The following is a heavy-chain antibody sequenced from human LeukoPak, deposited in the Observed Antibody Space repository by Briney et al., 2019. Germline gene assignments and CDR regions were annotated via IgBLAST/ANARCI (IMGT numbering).Heavy chain of an antibody. CDR1: GLTVSSNY. CDR3: ARGAYGSGSYGDNWFDP. CDR2: IYSGGST. Sequence: PGRSLRLSCAASGLTVSSNYMNWVRQAPGKGLEWVSVIYSGGSTYYADSVKGRFTISRDNSKNTLYLQMNSLRAEDTAVYYCARGAYGSGSYGDNWFDPWGQGTLVTVSS. J-gene: IGHJ5*02. V-gene: IGHV3-66*01. D-gene: IGHD3-10*01.